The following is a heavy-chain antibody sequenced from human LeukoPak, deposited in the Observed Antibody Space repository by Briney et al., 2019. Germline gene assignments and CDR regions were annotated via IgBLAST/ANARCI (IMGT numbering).Heavy chain of an antibody. V-gene: IGHV4-30-2*01. D-gene: IGHD3-10*01. CDR2: MYHSGST. CDR3: ARANGYYGSGIPYFDY. J-gene: IGHJ4*02. Sequence: QTPCDTSVVSGGSISSGDYSWNWIRQPPGKGLEWIGYMYHSGSTSYNPSLKSRVTISVERSKNQYSLKLTSVTAADAALYYCARANGYYGSGIPYFDYWGQGTLVTVSS. CDR1: GGSISSGDYS.